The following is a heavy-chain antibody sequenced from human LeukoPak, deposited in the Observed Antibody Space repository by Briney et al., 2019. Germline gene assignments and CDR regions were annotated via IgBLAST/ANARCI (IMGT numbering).Heavy chain of an antibody. Sequence: GGSLRLSCAASGFTFSSYWMSWVRQAPGKGLEWVANIKQDGSEKYYVDFVKGRFTISRDNAKNSLYLQMNSLRAEDTAVYYCAKVPYSSSSGYFDYWGQGTLVTVSS. V-gene: IGHV3-7*01. CDR3: AKVPYSSSSGYFDY. CDR2: IKQDGSEK. D-gene: IGHD6-6*01. CDR1: GFTFSSYW. J-gene: IGHJ4*02.